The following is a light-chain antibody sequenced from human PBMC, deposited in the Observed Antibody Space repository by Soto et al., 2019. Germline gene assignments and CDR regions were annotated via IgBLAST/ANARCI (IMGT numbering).Light chain of an antibody. J-gene: IGKJ1*01. CDR3: QHYNSYSEA. Sequence: DIQMTQAPATLSGSVGDRVTITCRASQTISSWLAWYQQKPGKAPKLLIYKASNLKSGVPSRFSGSGSGTEFTLTISSLQPDDFATYHCQHYNSYSEAFAQGTKV. CDR1: QTISSW. V-gene: IGKV1-5*03. CDR2: KAS.